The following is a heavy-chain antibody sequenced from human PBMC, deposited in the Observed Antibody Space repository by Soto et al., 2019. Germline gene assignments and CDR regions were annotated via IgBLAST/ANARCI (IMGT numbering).Heavy chain of an antibody. V-gene: IGHV4-39*01. Sequence: SETLSRTCSVSGGSISSFTYYWGWIRQPPGKGLEWIGTVYYNENTYYNPSLKSRVTITVDTAKNHFSLNLRSVTAADTAMYFCARRDRYYGSKGRLDTWGPGPLV. J-gene: IGHJ5*02. CDR3: ARRDRYYGSKGRLDT. CDR1: GGSISSFTYY. CDR2: VYYNENT. D-gene: IGHD3-10*01.